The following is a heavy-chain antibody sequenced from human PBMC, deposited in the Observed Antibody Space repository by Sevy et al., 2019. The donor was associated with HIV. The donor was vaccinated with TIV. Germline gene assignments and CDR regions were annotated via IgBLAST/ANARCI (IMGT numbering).Heavy chain of an antibody. CDR2: ISTLNVNT. Sequence: ASVKVSCKASGYSFTSYGISWVRQAPGQGLEWMGWISTLNVNTNNAQMFQGRVTMTTDTSTSTAYMELRSLRSDDTAVYYCARDDCSSLSCHGSLLYWGQGTLVTVSS. V-gene: IGHV1-18*01. J-gene: IGHJ4*02. CDR1: GYSFTSYG. CDR3: ARDDCSSLSCHGSLLY. D-gene: IGHD2-2*01.